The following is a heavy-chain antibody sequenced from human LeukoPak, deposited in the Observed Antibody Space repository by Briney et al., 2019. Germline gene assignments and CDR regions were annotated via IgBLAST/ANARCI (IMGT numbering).Heavy chain of an antibody. Sequence: GGSLRLSCAASGFTFSSYAMHWVRQAPGKGLEWVAVISYDGSNKYYADSVKGRFTISRDNSKNTLYLQMNSLRAEDTAVYYCARGQWLLIHGYWGQGTLVTVSS. CDR3: ARGQWLLIHGY. D-gene: IGHD3-22*01. CDR2: ISYDGSNK. J-gene: IGHJ4*02. CDR1: GFTFSSYA. V-gene: IGHV3-30*04.